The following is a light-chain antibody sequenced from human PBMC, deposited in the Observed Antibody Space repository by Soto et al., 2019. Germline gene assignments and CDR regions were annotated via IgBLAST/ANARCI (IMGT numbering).Light chain of an antibody. CDR3: QQYGNSRWT. Sequence: EIVLTQSPGTLSLSPGERATLSCRASQSVISRYLAWYQQKPGQAPRLLISGTSARATGIPDRFSGSGSGTDFTLTISRLEPEDFAVYYCQQYGNSRWTFGQGTKV. CDR2: GTS. J-gene: IGKJ1*01. CDR1: QSVISRY. V-gene: IGKV3-20*01.